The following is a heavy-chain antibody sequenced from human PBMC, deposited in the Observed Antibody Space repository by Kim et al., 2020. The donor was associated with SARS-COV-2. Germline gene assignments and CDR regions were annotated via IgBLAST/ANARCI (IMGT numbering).Heavy chain of an antibody. J-gene: IGHJ6*02. CDR3: ARGRRENYYGSGRPSYYYYGMDV. V-gene: IGHV4-34*01. CDR1: GGSFSGYY. Sequence: SETLSLTCAVYGGSFSGYYWSWIRQPPGKGLEWIGEINHSGSTNYNPSLKSRVTISVDTSKNQFSLKLSSVTAADTAVYYCARGRRENYYGSGRPSYYYYGMDVWGQGTTVTVSS. D-gene: IGHD3-10*01. CDR2: INHSGST.